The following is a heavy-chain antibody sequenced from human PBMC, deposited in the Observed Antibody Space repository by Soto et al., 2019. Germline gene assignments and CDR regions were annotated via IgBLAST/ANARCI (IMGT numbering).Heavy chain of an antibody. V-gene: IGHV4-59*01. CDR1: GGSISSYY. D-gene: IGHD3-16*01. CDR3: ARVHWVMREMWFDP. J-gene: IGHJ5*02. Sequence: LSLTCTVSGGSISSYYWSWIRQPPGKGLEWIGYIYYSGSTNYNPSLKSRVTISVDTSKNQFSLKLSSVTAADTAVYYCARVHWVMREMWFDPWGLGTLVTVS. CDR2: IYYSGST.